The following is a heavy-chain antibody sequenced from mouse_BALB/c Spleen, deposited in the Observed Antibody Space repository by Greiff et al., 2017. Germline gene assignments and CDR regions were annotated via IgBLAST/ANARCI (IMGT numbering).Heavy chain of an antibody. D-gene: IGHD3-1*01. CDR3: ARYHSGGPHYFDY. CDR2: ISSGGGNT. V-gene: IGHV5-9*03. J-gene: IGHJ2*01. Sequence: EVQVVESGGGLVKPGGSLKLSCAASGFTFSSYTMSWVRQTPEKRLEWVATISSGGGNTYYPDSVKGRFTISRDNAKNNLYLQMSSLRSEDTALYYCARYHSGGPHYFDYWGQGTTLTVSS. CDR1: GFTFSSYT.